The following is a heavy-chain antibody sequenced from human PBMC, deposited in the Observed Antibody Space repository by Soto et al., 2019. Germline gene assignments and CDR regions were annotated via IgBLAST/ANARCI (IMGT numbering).Heavy chain of an antibody. Sequence: GGSLRLSCAASGFTFDDYAMHWVRQAPGKGLEWVSGISWNSGSIGYADSVKGRFTISRDNAKNSLYLQMNSLRAEDTALYYCAKARSGFYYYYGMDVWGQGTTVTVS. V-gene: IGHV3-9*01. CDR2: ISWNSGSI. D-gene: IGHD1-1*01. CDR3: AKARSGFYYYYGMDV. J-gene: IGHJ6*02. CDR1: GFTFDDYA.